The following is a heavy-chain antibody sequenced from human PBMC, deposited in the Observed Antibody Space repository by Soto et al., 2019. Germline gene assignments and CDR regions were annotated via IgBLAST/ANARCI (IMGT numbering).Heavy chain of an antibody. D-gene: IGHD2-15*01. CDR1: GGSFSGYY. CDR3: AGGGVDCSGGSCYSGYYYYYYMDV. V-gene: IGHV4-34*01. J-gene: IGHJ6*03. Sequence: SETLSLTCAVYGGSFSGYYWSWIRQPPGKGLEWIGEINHSGSTNYNPSLKSRVTISVDTSKNQFSLKLSSVTAADTAVYYCAGGGVDCSGGSCYSGYYYYYYMDVWGKGTTVTVSS. CDR2: INHSGST.